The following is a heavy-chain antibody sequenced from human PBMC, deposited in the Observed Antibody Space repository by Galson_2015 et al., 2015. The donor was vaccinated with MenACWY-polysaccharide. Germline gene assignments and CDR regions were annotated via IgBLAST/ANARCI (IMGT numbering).Heavy chain of an antibody. CDR2: IHSRGST. Sequence: TLSLPCRVSGGSISTGSSYWSWIRPPAGQGLGWIGRIHSRGSTDYSPSLKRRVTISTDTSRNQLSLKLSSVTAADTAVYYCARSLGYSDSAFNNGRDVDRRFDPWGQGTLVTVSS. CDR1: GGSISTGSSY. D-gene: IGHD5-12*01. V-gene: IGHV4-61*02. CDR3: ARSLGYSDSAFNNGRDVDRRFDP. J-gene: IGHJ5*02.